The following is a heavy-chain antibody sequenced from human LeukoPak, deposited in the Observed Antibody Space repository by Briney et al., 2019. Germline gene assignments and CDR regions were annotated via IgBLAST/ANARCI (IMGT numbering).Heavy chain of an antibody. J-gene: IGHJ4*02. V-gene: IGHV3-48*01. CDR1: GFTSGFTFSVYS. Sequence: GESLRLSCAASGFTSGFTFSVYSMNWVRQAPGKGLEWLSYISSSSYTIYYADSVKGRSTISRDNAKNSLYLQMNSLRAEDTAVYYCARDLRTGSWGQGTLVTVSS. CDR2: ISSSSYTI. CDR3: ARDLRTGS. D-gene: IGHD4-17*01.